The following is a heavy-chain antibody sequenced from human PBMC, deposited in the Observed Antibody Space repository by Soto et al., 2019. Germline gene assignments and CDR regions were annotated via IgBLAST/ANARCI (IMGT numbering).Heavy chain of an antibody. V-gene: IGHV3-74*01. Sequence: EVQLVQSGGGLAQPGKSLRLSCAASGFTFRKFWMHWVRQVPGKRPVWVSYISSDGTTTDYAASVKGRFTISRDNAKDTLDLKMDRLRAEDTAVYYCAIQDCTNDVCLEAAVTVGGALESWGQGTLVTVSS. CDR3: AIQDCTNDVCLEAAVTVGGALES. CDR2: ISSDGTTT. CDR1: GFTFRKFW. D-gene: IGHD2-8*01. J-gene: IGHJ1*01.